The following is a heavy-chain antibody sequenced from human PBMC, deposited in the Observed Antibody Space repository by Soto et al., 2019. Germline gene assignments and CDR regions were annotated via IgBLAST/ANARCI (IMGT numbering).Heavy chain of an antibody. J-gene: IGHJ4*02. CDR2: IYYSGST. V-gene: IGHV4-30-4*01. D-gene: IGHD3-10*01. CDR1: GGSISSGDYY. CDR3: ASRKSSPYFDY. Sequence: QVQLQEAGPGLVKPSQTLSLTCTVSGGSISSGDYYWSWIRQPPGKGLECIGYIYYSGSTYYNPSLKSRVTISVDTSNNQFSLKLSSVTATDTAVYYCASRKSSPYFDYWGQGTLVTVSS.